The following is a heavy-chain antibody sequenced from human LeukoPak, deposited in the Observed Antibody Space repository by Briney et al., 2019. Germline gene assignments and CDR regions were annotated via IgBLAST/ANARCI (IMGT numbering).Heavy chain of an antibody. CDR3: ASDCIAITSYDSSGYYVGVDY. Sequence: GGSLRLSCAASGFTFSSYAMHWVRQAPGKGLEWVAVISYDGSNKYYADSVKGRFTISRDNSKNTLYLQMNSLRAEDTAVYYCASDCIAITSYDSSGYYVGVDYWGQGTLVTVSS. V-gene: IGHV3-30-3*01. CDR2: ISYDGSNK. D-gene: IGHD3-22*01. J-gene: IGHJ4*02. CDR1: GFTFSSYA.